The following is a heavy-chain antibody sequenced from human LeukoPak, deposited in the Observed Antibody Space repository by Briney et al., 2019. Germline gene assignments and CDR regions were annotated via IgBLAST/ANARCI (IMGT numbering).Heavy chain of an antibody. CDR2: ISNDGSKE. V-gene: IGHV3-30*18. Sequence: GGSLRLSCAASGFTFNTYGMHWVCQAPGKGLEWVAAISNDGSKEYYADSVKGRFTISRDNSKNILYLQMNSLRPEDTAVYYCAKGGSYSGTYCYSGMDVWGKGTTVTVSS. CDR1: GFTFNTYG. CDR3: AKGGSYSGTYCYSGMDV. D-gene: IGHD1-26*01. J-gene: IGHJ6*04.